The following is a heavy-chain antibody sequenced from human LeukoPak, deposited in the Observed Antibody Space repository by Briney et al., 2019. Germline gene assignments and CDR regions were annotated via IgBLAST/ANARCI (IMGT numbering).Heavy chain of an antibody. CDR3: ARRGGGSGWYYFDY. Sequence: PSETLSLTCAVYGGSFRGYYWSWIRQPPGKGLEWIGEINHSGSTYYNPSLKSRVTISVDTSKNQFSLKLSSVTAADTAVYYCARRGGGSGWYYFDYWGQGTLVTVSS. V-gene: IGHV4-34*01. J-gene: IGHJ4*02. D-gene: IGHD6-13*01. CDR2: INHSGST. CDR1: GGSFRGYY.